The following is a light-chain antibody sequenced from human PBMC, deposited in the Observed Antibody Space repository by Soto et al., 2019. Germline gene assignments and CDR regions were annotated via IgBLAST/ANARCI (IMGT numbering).Light chain of an antibody. CDR1: SSNIGKNF. CDR3: GTWDSSLSTVV. V-gene: IGLV1-51*02. J-gene: IGLJ2*01. CDR2: ENN. Sequence: QSVLTQPPSVSAAPGQRVTISCYGGSSNIGKNFVSWYQQVPRTAPKLLIYENNKRLAGIPDRFSGSQSGTSATLGITGLQTGDEADYYCGTWDSSLSTVVFGGGTKLTVL.